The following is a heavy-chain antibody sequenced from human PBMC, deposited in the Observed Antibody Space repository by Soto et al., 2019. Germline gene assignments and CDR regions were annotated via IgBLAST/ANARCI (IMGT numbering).Heavy chain of an antibody. CDR1: GFTFSSYA. CDR3: ARDLHYYDSSGYYQWNYYYYGMDV. Sequence: QVQLVESGGGVVQPGRSLRLSCAASGFTFSSYAMHWVRQAPGKGLEWVAVISYDGSNKYYADSVKGRFTISRDNSKNTLYLQMNSLRAEDTAVYYCARDLHYYDSSGYYQWNYYYYGMDVWGQGTTVTVSS. J-gene: IGHJ6*02. V-gene: IGHV3-30-3*01. D-gene: IGHD3-22*01. CDR2: ISYDGSNK.